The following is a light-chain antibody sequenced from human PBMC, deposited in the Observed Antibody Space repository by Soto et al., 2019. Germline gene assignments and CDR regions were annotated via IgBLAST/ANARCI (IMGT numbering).Light chain of an antibody. Sequence: DIQMTQSPSSLSASVGDRVSITCRASQSISSYLNWFQQKPGEDPNLLIYAASSLHSGVPSRFSCSGSGTDFILTISSLQPEDFATYYCQQSYDLPVTFGQGTRLEMK. CDR3: QQSYDLPVT. CDR2: AAS. J-gene: IGKJ5*01. V-gene: IGKV1-39*01. CDR1: QSISSY.